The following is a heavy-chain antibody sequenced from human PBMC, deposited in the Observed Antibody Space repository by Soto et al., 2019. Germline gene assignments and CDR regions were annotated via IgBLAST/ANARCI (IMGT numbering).Heavy chain of an antibody. CDR3: ARVNQTYYDILTGPIFDY. CDR2: IYYSGST. J-gene: IGHJ4*02. CDR1: GGSISSYY. Sequence: ETLSLTCTVSGGSISSYYWSWIRQPPGKGLEWIGYIYYSGSTNYNPSLKSRVTISVDTSKNQFSLKLSSVTAADTAVYYCARVNQTYYDILTGPIFDYWGQGTLVTVSS. D-gene: IGHD3-9*01. V-gene: IGHV4-59*01.